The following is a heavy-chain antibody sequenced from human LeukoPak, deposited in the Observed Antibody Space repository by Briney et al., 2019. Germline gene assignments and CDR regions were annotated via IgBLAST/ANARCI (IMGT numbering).Heavy chain of an antibody. CDR2: IYYSGST. CDR1: GGSISSGDYY. D-gene: IGHD6-13*01. Sequence: PSQTLSLTCTVSGGSISSGDYYWSWIRQPPGKGLEWIGYIYYSGSTYYNPSLKSRVTISVDTSKNQFSLKLSSVTAADTAVYYCARGSDFSNSWLSFDYWGQGTLVTVSS. CDR3: ARGSDFSNSWLSFDY. V-gene: IGHV4-30-4*08. J-gene: IGHJ4*02.